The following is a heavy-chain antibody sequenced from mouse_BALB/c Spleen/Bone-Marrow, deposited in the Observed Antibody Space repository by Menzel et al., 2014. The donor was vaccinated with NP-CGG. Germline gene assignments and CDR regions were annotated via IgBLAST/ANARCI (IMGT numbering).Heavy chain of an antibody. CDR3: ARVEHYYGYYFDY. J-gene: IGHJ2*01. CDR2: VNPNNGST. Sequence: VQLQQSGPDLVKPGASVQISCKASGYSFTGYYLHWVKQSQGQSLEWIGRVNPNNGSTGYNQKFKCKAILAVDKSSSTAYMELRSLTSEDSAVYYCARVEHYYGYYFDYWGQGTTLTVSS. D-gene: IGHD1-2*01. CDR1: GYSFTGYY. V-gene: IGHV1-34*01.